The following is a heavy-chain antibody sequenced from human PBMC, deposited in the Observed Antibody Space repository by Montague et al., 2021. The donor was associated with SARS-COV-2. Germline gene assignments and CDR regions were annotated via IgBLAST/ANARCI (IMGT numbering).Heavy chain of an antibody. CDR2: IYYSGST. CDR1: GGSIGSSHYY. V-gene: IGHV4-39*02. CDR3: ARDLYNWIYEHWFDT. J-gene: IGHJ5*02. D-gene: IGHD1-7*01. Sequence: SETLSLTCTVSGGSIGSSHYYWAWIRQPPGKGLEWIGTIYYSGSTYYNPSLQSRVTISVDTSKNQFSLKLPSVTAADTAVYFCARDLYNWIYEHWFDTWGQGTLVTVSS.